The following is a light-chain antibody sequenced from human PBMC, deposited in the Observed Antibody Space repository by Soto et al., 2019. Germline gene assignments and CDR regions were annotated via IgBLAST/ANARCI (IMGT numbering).Light chain of an antibody. V-gene: IGLV2-14*01. CDR3: NSYTTSNTRQIV. Sequence: QSVLTPPASVSGSPGQSITISCTGTSSDAGGYNYVSWYQQHPGKAPKFMIYDVSNRPSGVSTRFSGSKSGNTASLTISGLQAEDEADYYCNSYTTSNTRQIVFGTGTKVTV. J-gene: IGLJ1*01. CDR2: DVS. CDR1: SSDAGGYNY.